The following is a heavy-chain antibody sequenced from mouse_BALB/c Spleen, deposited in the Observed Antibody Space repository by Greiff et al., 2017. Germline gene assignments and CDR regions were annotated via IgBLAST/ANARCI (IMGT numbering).Heavy chain of an antibody. CDR3: ARGGLRLGFAD. D-gene: IGHD2-4*01. Sequence: QVQLKESGAELVRPGSSVKISCKASGYAFSSYWMNWVKQRPGQGLEWIGQIYPGDGDTNYNGKFKGKATLTADKSSSTAYMQLSSLTSEDSAVYFCARGGLRLGFADWGQGTLVTVSA. J-gene: IGHJ3*01. CDR1: GYAFSSYW. CDR2: IYPGDGDT. V-gene: IGHV1-80*01.